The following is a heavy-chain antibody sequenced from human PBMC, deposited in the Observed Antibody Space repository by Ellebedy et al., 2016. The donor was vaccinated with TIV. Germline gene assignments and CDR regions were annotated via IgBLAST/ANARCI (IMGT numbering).Heavy chain of an antibody. D-gene: IGHD3-22*01. V-gene: IGHV1-2*04. CDR3: ARVRFEMGYYYDSSGYYYLDY. Sequence: ASVKVSXXASGYTFTGYYMHWVRQAPGQGLEWMGWINPNSGGTNYAQKFQGWVTMTRDTSISTAYMELSRLRSDDTAVYYCARVRFEMGYYYDSSGYYYLDYWGQGTLVTVSS. CDR2: INPNSGGT. CDR1: GYTFTGYY. J-gene: IGHJ4*02.